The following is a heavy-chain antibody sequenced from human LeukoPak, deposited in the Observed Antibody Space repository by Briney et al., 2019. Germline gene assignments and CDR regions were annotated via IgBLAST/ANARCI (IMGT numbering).Heavy chain of an antibody. J-gene: IGHJ4*02. V-gene: IGHV3-23*01. CDR1: GFTFSNYA. CDR2: ISRSGSVK. Sequence: GGSLRLSCAASGFTFSNYAMNWVRQAPGKGLEWVSGISRSGSVKYYADSVKGRFTISRDNSKNTLYLQMNSLRAEDTAVYYCARDDDSSGYFTEFDYWGQGTLVTVSS. CDR3: ARDDDSSGYFTEFDY. D-gene: IGHD3-22*01.